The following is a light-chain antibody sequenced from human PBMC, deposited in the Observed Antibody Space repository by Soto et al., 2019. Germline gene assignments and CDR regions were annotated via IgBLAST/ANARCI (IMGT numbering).Light chain of an antibody. Sequence: EIVMTQSPATLSLSPGERATLSCRASQSVSSSYLSWYQQKPGQAPRLLIYGASTRATGIPARFSGSGSGTDFTLTISSLQPEDFAVYYCQQDYNLPWTFGQGTKVAIK. V-gene: IGKV3D-7*01. CDR2: GAS. CDR1: QSVSSSY. J-gene: IGKJ1*01. CDR3: QQDYNLPWT.